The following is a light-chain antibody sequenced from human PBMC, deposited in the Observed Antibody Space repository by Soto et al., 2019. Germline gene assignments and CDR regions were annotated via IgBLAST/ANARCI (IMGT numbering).Light chain of an antibody. J-gene: IGLJ2*01. CDR1: SGHSSYA. V-gene: IGLV4-69*01. CDR2: LNSDGSH. Sequence: QSVPTQSPSASASLGASVKLTCTLSSGHSSYAIAWHQQQPEKGPRYLMKLNSDGSHSKGDGIPDRFSGSSSGAERYLTISSLQSEDEADYYCQPWGTGPHVVFGGGTKVTVL. CDR3: QPWGTGPHVV.